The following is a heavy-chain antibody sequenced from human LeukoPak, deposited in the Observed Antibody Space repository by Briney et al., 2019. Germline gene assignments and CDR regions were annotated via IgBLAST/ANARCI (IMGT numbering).Heavy chain of an antibody. Sequence: GGSLRLSCAVSGFTVSSNYMTWVRQAPGKGLEWVSVIYSGGSTYYADSVKGRFTISRDNSKNTLYLQMNSLRAEDTAVYYCARDQRSSRRDDAFDIWGQGTMVTVSS. CDR1: GFTVSSNY. CDR2: IYSGGST. V-gene: IGHV3-66*01. D-gene: IGHD6-13*01. J-gene: IGHJ3*02. CDR3: ARDQRSSRRDDAFDI.